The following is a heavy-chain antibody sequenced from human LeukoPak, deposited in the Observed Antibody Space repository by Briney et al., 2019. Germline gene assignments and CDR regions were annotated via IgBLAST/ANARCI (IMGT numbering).Heavy chain of an antibody. D-gene: IGHD1-26*01. CDR1: GGSISSYY. CDR3: ARVGSYYYYMDV. V-gene: IGHV4-59*01. J-gene: IGHJ6*03. Sequence: PSETLSLTCTVSGGSISSYYWSWIRQPSGKGLEWIGYIYYSGSTNYNPSLKSRVTISVDTSKNQFSLKLSSVTAADTAVYYCARVGSYYYYMDVWGKGTTVTVSS. CDR2: IYYSGST.